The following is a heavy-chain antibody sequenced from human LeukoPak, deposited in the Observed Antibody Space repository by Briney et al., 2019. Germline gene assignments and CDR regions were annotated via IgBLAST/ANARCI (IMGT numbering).Heavy chain of an antibody. CDR3: ARDRLSFDDFWSGYFYYYGMDV. J-gene: IGHJ6*02. CDR2: IKQDGSKK. D-gene: IGHD3-3*01. V-gene: IGHV3-7*01. CDR1: GFTFSDYY. Sequence: GGSLRLSCAASGFTFSDYYMSWIRQAPGKGLEWVANIKQDGSKKYYVDSVKGRFTISRDNAKNSLYLQMNSLRAEDTAVYYCARDRLSFDDFWSGYFYYYGMDVWGQGTTVTVSS.